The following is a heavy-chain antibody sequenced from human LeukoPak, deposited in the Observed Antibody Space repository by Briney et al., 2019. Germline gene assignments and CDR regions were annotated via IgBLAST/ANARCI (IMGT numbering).Heavy chain of an antibody. CDR3: ARHDFDYGETRIDY. CDR1: GGSISSSPYY. D-gene: IGHD4-17*01. Sequence: PSETLSLTCTVSGGSISSSPYYWGWIRQPPGKGLEWIGSIYHSGSTYYNPSLKSRVTISVDTSKNQFSLKLSSVTAADTAVYYCARHDFDYGETRIDYWGQGTLVTVSS. J-gene: IGHJ4*02. CDR2: IYHSGST. V-gene: IGHV4-39*01.